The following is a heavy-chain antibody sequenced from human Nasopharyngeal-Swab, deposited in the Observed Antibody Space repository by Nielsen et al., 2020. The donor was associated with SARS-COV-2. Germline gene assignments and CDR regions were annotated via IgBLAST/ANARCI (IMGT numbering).Heavy chain of an antibody. D-gene: IGHD5-12*01. CDR2: ISSYNGNT. J-gene: IGHJ4*02. V-gene: IGHV1-18*04. CDR3: ARPIGSIGYGQLAPLS. CDR1: GYTSSKYG. Sequence: SVQSSCNASGYTSSKYGIHWVRQAPAQGLVWLGWISSYNGNTNYEWKFQGRLTITTDTSTSTAFMELRSLTSDDTTVYYCARPIGSIGYGQLAPLSWGQGTLVTVSS.